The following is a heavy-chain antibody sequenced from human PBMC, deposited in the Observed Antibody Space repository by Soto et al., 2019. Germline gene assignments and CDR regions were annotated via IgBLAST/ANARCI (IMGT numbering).Heavy chain of an antibody. CDR1: GGSISSYY. CDR2: IYYSGST. CDR3: ARHYSGYDWGYFDD. D-gene: IGHD5-12*01. V-gene: IGHV4-59*08. Sequence: SETLSLTCTVSGGSISSYYWSWIRQPPGKGLEWIGYIYYSGSTNYNPSLKSRVTISVDTSKNQFSLKLSSVTAADTAVYYCARHYSGYDWGYFDDWGQGTRVTVAS. J-gene: IGHJ4*02.